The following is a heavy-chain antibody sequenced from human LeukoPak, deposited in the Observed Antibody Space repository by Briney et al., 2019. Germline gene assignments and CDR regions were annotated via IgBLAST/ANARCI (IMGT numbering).Heavy chain of an antibody. J-gene: IGHJ4*02. Sequence: GSLRLSCVASGFTFSDYAMNWVRQAPGKGLEWVSTFKTKYNQVYYAESVRGRFTISTDNSNNTVYLQMNSLRAEDTALYYCARSPDGFDYWGQGTLVTVSS. CDR2: FKTKYNQV. CDR1: GFTFSDYA. D-gene: IGHD1-14*01. V-gene: IGHV3-23*05. CDR3: ARSPDGFDY.